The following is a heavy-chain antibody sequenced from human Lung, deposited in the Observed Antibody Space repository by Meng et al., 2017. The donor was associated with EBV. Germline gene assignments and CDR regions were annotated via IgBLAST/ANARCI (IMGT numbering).Heavy chain of an antibody. CDR2: IYYSGST. J-gene: IGHJ5*02. D-gene: IGHD4-17*01. Sequence: QVQVQESGLGLVRPSQTLSLTCTVSGDSVSRGGYYWSWIRQPPGKGLEWIGYIYYSGSTYSNASLKSRVTISIDRSKNQFSLKLSSVTAADTAVYYCARDRKHYGERGWFDPWGQGTLVTVSS. CDR1: GDSVSRGGYY. V-gene: IGHV4-30-4*08. CDR3: ARDRKHYGERGWFDP.